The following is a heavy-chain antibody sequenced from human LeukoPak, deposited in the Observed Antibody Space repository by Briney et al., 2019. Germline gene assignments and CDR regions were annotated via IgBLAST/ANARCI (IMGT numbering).Heavy chain of an antibody. CDR2: IYSSNGYSA. J-gene: IGHJ4*02. CDR3: AKDQGEAIVPRRFDY. V-gene: IGHV3-23*05. Sequence: GGSLRLSCAASGFSFSNFAMSWVRQAPGKGLEWVSSIYSSNGYSAYFADSVKGRFTISRDNSRNTLYLQMNSLRAEDTAVYFCAKDQGEAIVPRRFDYWGQGTLVTVSS. CDR1: GFSFSNFA. D-gene: IGHD2/OR15-2a*01.